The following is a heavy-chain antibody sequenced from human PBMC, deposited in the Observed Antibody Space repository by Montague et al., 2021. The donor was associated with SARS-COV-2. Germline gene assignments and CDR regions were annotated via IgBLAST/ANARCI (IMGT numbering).Heavy chain of an antibody. Sequence: SETLSLTCAVHGGSFSTYSWNWIRQPPGKGLEWIGEIHHGGSTNYNPSLKSRVTISADTSKNQFSLKLTSVAAADTAVYYCARLGDGVVPSPILGVGPYYSYYYMDLWGKGTTVTASS. J-gene: IGHJ6*03. D-gene: IGHD3-10*01. CDR1: GGSFSTYS. CDR2: IHHGGST. CDR3: ARLGDGVVPSPILGVGPYYSYYYMDL. V-gene: IGHV4-34*01.